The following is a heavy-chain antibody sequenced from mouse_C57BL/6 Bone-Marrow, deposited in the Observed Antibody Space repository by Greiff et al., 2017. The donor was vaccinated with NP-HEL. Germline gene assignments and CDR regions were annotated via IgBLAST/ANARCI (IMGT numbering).Heavy chain of an antibody. J-gene: IGHJ4*01. Sequence: VQLQQPGAELVKPGASVKLSCKASGYTFTSYWMHWVKQRPGQGLEWIGMIHPNSGSTNSNEKFKSKATLTVDKSSSTAYMQLSSLTSEDSAVYYCARSGGYGSYYAMDYWGQGTSVTVSS. CDR2: IHPNSGST. CDR1: GYTFTSYW. D-gene: IGHD1-1*01. CDR3: ARSGGYGSYYAMDY. V-gene: IGHV1-64*01.